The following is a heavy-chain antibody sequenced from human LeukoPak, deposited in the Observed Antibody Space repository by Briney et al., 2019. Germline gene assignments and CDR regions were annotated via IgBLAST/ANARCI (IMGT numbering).Heavy chain of an antibody. CDR3: ARHTSMVRGVMKYYFDY. CDR1: GGSIRSSSYY. CDR2: IYYSGST. D-gene: IGHD3-10*01. V-gene: IGHV4-39*01. J-gene: IGHJ4*02. Sequence: SETLSLTCTVSGGSIRSSSYYWGWIRQPPGKGLEWIGSIYYSGSTYYNPSLKSRVTISVDTSKNQFSLRLNSVTAADTAVYYCARHTSMVRGVMKYYFDYWGQGTLATVSS.